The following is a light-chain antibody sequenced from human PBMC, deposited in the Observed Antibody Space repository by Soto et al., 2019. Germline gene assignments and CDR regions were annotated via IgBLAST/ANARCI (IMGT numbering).Light chain of an antibody. CDR2: DVS. Sequence: DIPMTQSPATLSASVGDRVTITCRASQRISTWLAWYQQKPGKAPKLLIYDVSSFQSGVPSGFSGSGSGTEFTFTISSLQPDDFATFYCQQYKSYPYTFGQGTKLEI. CDR3: QQYKSYPYT. CDR1: QRISTW. V-gene: IGKV1-5*01. J-gene: IGKJ2*01.